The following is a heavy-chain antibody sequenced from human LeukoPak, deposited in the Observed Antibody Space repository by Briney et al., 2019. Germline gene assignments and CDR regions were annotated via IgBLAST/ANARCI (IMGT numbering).Heavy chain of an antibody. D-gene: IGHD6-19*01. CDR2: FDPEDGET. CDR1: GFTFSSYG. Sequence: GRSLRLSCAASGFTFSSYGMHWVRQAPGKGLEWMGGFDPEDGETIYAQKFQGRVTMTEDTSTDTAYMELSSLRSEDTAVYYCATPISGWYGYWGQGTLVTVSS. V-gene: IGHV1-24*01. J-gene: IGHJ4*02. CDR3: ATPISGWYGY.